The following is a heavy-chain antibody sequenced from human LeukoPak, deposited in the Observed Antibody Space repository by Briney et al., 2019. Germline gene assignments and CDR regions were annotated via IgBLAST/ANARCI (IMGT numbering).Heavy chain of an antibody. CDR2: ISAYNGNT. J-gene: IGHJ5*02. CDR1: GYTFASYD. V-gene: IGHV1-18*01. D-gene: IGHD3-16*02. Sequence: HGTSVKVSCKASGYTFASYDVSWVRQAPGQGLEWMGWISAYNGNTNYAQKLQGRVTMTTDTSTSTAYMELRSLRSDDTAVYYCARTTYYDYVWGSYRHDPWGQGTLVTVSS. CDR3: ARTTYYDYVWGSYRHDP.